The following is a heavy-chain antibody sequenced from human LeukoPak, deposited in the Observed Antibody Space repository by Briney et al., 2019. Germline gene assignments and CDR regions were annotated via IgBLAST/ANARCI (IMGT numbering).Heavy chain of an antibody. J-gene: IGHJ5*02. Sequence: ASVKVSCKASGYTFTGYYMHWVRQGPGQGLEWVGRINPNSGGTNYAQKFQGRVTMTRDTSISTAYMELSRLRSDDAAVYYCARSRPALDIVVVVAATRWFYPWGQGTLVTVSS. CDR2: INPNSGGT. V-gene: IGHV1-2*06. D-gene: IGHD2-15*01. CDR3: ARSRPALDIVVVVAATRWFYP. CDR1: GYTFTGYY.